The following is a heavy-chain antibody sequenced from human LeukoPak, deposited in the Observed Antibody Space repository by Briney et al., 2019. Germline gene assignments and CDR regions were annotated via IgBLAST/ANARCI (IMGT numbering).Heavy chain of an antibody. V-gene: IGHV1-2*02. D-gene: IGHD3-10*01. CDR3: ARDRTNIPVITMVRGVTKFYYYYMDV. CDR1: GYTFTGYY. CDR2: INTNSGGT. J-gene: IGHJ6*03. Sequence: ASVKVSCKASGYTFTGYYTHWVRQAPGQGLEWMGWINTNSGGTNYAQKFQGRVTMTRDTPISTAYMELSRLRSDDTAVYFCARDRTNIPVITMVRGVTKFYYYYMDVWGKGATVTVSS.